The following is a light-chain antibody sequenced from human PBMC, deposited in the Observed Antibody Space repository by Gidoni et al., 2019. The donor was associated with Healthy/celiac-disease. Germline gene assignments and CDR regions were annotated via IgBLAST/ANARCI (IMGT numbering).Light chain of an antibody. V-gene: IGLV1-44*01. J-gene: IGLJ3*02. Sequence: QSVLTQPPSSSGTTGQRVTFSCSGSSSNIGSNTVNWYQQLPGTAPKLLIYSNNQRPSGVPDRFSGSKSGTSASLAISGLQSEDEADYYCAAWDDSLNGRVFGGGTKLTVL. CDR3: AAWDDSLNGRV. CDR1: SSNIGSNT. CDR2: SNN.